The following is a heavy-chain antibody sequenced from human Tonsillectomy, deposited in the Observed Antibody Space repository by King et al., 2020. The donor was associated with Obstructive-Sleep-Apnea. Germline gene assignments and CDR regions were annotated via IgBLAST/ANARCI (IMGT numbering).Heavy chain of an antibody. Sequence: QLVQSGGGLVQPGGSLRLSCAASGFTFSSYWMSWVRQAPGKGLEWVANIKQDGSEKYYVDSVKGRFTISRDNAKNSLFLQMNSLRAEDTAVYYCARGTGYSSGRFSAAYFDYWGQGTLVTVSS. CDR3: ARGTGYSSGRFSAAYFDY. J-gene: IGHJ4*02. CDR1: GFTFSSYW. CDR2: IKQDGSEK. D-gene: IGHD6-19*01. V-gene: IGHV3-7*01.